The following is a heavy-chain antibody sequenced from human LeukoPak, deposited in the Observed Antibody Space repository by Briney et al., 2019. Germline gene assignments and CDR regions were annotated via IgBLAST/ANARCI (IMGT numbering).Heavy chain of an antibody. CDR1: RGSISFYY. J-gene: IGHJ1*01. D-gene: IGHD2-2*01. V-gene: IGHV4-4*07. CDR3: VRGSSMDTFPFDS. CDR2: VYTTGST. Sequence: SETLSLTCTVSRGSISFYYWSWIRQPAGKGLEWVGRVYTTGSTSYNPSLVSRVTMSVDTSKNQFSLRLHSVTAADTAVYYCVRGSSMDTFPFDSWGQGTLVTVSS.